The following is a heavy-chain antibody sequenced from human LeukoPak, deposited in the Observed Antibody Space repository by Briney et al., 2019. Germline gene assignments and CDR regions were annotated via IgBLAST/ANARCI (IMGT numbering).Heavy chain of an antibody. CDR3: ARMNNAYNFDY. J-gene: IGHJ4*02. D-gene: IGHD5-24*01. CDR1: GFSLRTSGMR. Sequence: SGPALVKPTQTLTLTCTVSGFSLRTSGMRVSWIRQPPGKAGEWLARIDWDDDKYYTTSLKTRLIISKDSYKNQVVLTMTNMDPVDTAMYYCARMNNAYNFDYWGQGTLVTVSS. CDR2: IDWDDDK. V-gene: IGHV2-70*04.